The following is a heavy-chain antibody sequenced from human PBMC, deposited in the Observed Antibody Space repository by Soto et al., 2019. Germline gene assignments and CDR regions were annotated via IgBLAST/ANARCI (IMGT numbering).Heavy chain of an antibody. Sequence: EVQLVESGGGLVQPGGSLRLSCAASGFTFSDHYMDWVRQAPGKGLEWVGRTRNKANSYTTEYAASVKGRFTISRDDSKNSVYLQMNSLKTEDTAVYYCVMLEMTTRRGLDYWGQGTLVTVSS. CDR3: VMLEMTTRRGLDY. D-gene: IGHD4-4*01. J-gene: IGHJ4*02. V-gene: IGHV3-72*01. CDR1: GFTFSDHY. CDR2: TRNKANSYTT.